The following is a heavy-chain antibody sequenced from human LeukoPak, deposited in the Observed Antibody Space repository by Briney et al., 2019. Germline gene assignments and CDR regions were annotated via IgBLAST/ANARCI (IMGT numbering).Heavy chain of an antibody. J-gene: IGHJ5*02. CDR3: ARLFTPLNYGILTGYYPGNAGINWFDP. D-gene: IGHD3-9*01. Sequence: SETLSLTCTVSGGSISSSSYYWGWIRQPPGKGLEWIGSIYYSGSTYYNPSLKSRVTISVDTSKNQFSLKLSSVTAADTAVYYCARLFTPLNYGILTGYYPGNAGINWFDPWGQGTLVTVSS. V-gene: IGHV4-39*01. CDR1: GGSISSSSYY. CDR2: IYYSGST.